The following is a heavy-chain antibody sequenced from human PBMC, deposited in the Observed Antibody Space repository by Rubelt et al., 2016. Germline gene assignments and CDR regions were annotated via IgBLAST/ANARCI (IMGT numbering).Heavy chain of an antibody. V-gene: IGHV3-7*01. CDR2: MKGDGEI. J-gene: IGHJ6*02. D-gene: IGHD2-2*01. CDR3: ARDDCSSSNCLSYSYYSGMAV. Sequence: EVQLVESGGGLLQPGGSLRLSCAASGFTFSSYGMSWVRQAPGKGLEWVANMKGDGEIFYADSMKGRFTISRDNAKNSLYLQMNSLRAEDTAVYYCARDDCSSSNCLSYSYYSGMAVWGQGTTVTVSS. CDR1: GFTFSSYG.